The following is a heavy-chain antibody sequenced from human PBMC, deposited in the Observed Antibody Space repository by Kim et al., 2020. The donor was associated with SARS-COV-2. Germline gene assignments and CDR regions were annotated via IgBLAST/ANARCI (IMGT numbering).Heavy chain of an antibody. V-gene: IGHV4-34*01. Sequence: SETLSLTCAVYGGSFSGYYWSWIRQPPGKGLEWIGEINHSGSTNYNQSLKSRVTISVDTSKNQFSLKLRFVTAADTDVYYCARCPHTTYYYGSGSYDGMDVWGQGTTVTVSS. D-gene: IGHD3-10*01. CDR2: INHSGST. CDR1: GGSFSGYY. CDR3: ARCPHTTYYYGSGSYDGMDV. J-gene: IGHJ6*02.